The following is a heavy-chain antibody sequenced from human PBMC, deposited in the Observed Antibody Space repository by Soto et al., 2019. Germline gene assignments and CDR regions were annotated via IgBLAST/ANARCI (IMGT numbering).Heavy chain of an antibody. V-gene: IGHV1-69*13. D-gene: IGHD6-19*01. Sequence: SVKVSCKASGGTFSSYAISWVRQAPGQGLEWMGGIIPIFGTANYAQKFQGRVTITADESTSTAYMELSSLRSEDTAVYYCARNTGYSSGWYHYYYGMDVWGQGTTVTVSS. J-gene: IGHJ6*02. CDR1: GGTFSSYA. CDR3: ARNTGYSSGWYHYYYGMDV. CDR2: IIPIFGTA.